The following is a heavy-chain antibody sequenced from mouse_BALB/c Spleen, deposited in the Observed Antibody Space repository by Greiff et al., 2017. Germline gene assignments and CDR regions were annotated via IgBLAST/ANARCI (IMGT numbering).Heavy chain of an antibody. Sequence: VKLMESGPGLVALSQSLSITCTVSGFSLTSYGVHWVRQPPGKGLEWLGVIWAGGSTNYNSALMSRLSISKDNSKSQVFLKMNSLQTDDTAMYYCARDYYGTYWGQGTLVTVSA. CDR2: IWAGGST. D-gene: IGHD1-1*01. V-gene: IGHV2-9*02. J-gene: IGHJ3*01. CDR1: GFSLTSYG. CDR3: ARDYYGTY.